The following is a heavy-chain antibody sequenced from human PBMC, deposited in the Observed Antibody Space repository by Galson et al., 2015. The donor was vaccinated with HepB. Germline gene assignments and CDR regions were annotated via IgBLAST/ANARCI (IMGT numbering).Heavy chain of an antibody. D-gene: IGHD1-14*01. Sequence: CAISGDSVSSNSAAWNWIRQSPSRGLEWLGRTYYRSKWYNDYAVSVKSRITINPDTSKNQFSLQLNSVTPEDTAVYYCARVGWNQHYYYYGMDVWGQGTTVTVSS. CDR1: GDSVSSNSAA. CDR2: TYYRSKWYN. J-gene: IGHJ6*02. CDR3: ARVGWNQHYYYYGMDV. V-gene: IGHV6-1*01.